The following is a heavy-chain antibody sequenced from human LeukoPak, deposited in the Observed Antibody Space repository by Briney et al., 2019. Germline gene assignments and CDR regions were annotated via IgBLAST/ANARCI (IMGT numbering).Heavy chain of an antibody. CDR3: AKPSLASGWYLDL. CDR2: IGAGGENT. J-gene: IGHJ2*01. Sequence: GGSLRLSCAASGFTVSSNYMSWVRQAPGKGLEWVSVIGAGGENTHYADSVRGRFTISRDNSKNTLYLQMSSLRADDTAVYYCAKPSLASGWYLDLWGRGTLVTVSS. D-gene: IGHD3-10*01. V-gene: IGHV3-53*01. CDR1: GFTVSSNY.